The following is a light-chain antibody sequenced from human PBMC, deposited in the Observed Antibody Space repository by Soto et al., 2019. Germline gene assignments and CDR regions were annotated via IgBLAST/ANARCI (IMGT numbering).Light chain of an antibody. V-gene: IGKV3-15*01. CDR1: QRVSSN. J-gene: IGKJ4*01. Sequence: EIVMTQSPATLSVTPGERATLSCRASQRVSSNLAWYQQKPGQAPRLLMFNASTRATGIPARFSGSGSGTEFTLTITSLQSEDFAVYYCQQFNYWPPLTFGGGTKVEIK. CDR2: NAS. CDR3: QQFNYWPPLT.